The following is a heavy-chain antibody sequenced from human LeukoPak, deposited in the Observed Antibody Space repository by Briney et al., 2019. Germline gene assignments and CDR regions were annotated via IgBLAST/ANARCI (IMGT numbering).Heavy chain of an antibody. Sequence: GGSLRLSCAASGFTFSSYAMSWVRQAPGKGLEWVSAISGSGGSTYYADSVKGRFTISRDNSKNTLYLQMNSLRAEDTAVYYCAKDLYYYDRGGQAALDIWGQGTMVTVSS. V-gene: IGHV3-23*01. D-gene: IGHD3-22*01. J-gene: IGHJ3*02. CDR1: GFTFSSYA. CDR3: AKDLYYYDRGGQAALDI. CDR2: ISGSGGST.